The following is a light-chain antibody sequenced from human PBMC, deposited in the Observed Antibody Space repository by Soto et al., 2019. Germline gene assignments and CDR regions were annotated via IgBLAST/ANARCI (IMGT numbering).Light chain of an antibody. CDR2: GAS. CDR3: QQYNSYRT. V-gene: IGKV1-5*01. CDR1: QSISTW. Sequence: DIQMTQSPSTLPASVGDRVTITCRASQSISTWLAWYQQKPGKAPKLLIYGASNVKSGVPSRFSGSGSGTEFTLTISSLQPDDFATYYCQQYNSYRTFGQGTKVDIK. J-gene: IGKJ1*01.